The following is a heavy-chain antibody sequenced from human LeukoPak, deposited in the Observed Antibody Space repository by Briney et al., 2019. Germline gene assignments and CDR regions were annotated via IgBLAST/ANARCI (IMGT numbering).Heavy chain of an antibody. CDR2: ISNDGTIQ. D-gene: IGHD3-10*01. CDR1: GFIFTSYS. V-gene: IGHV3-30*03. CDR3: ARAMVRGVIPY. J-gene: IGHJ4*02. Sequence: PGGSLRLSCAASGFIFTSYSMNWVRQAPGKGLEWLAVISNDGTIQYYADSVKGRFTISRDNSRNIMNLQTDSLRPEDTALYYCARAMVRGVIPYWGQGTLVTVSS.